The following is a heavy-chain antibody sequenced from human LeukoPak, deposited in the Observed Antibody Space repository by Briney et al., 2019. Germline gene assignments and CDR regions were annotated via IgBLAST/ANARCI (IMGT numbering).Heavy chain of an antibody. CDR2: ISYDESKK. J-gene: IGHJ4*02. D-gene: IGHD3-22*01. CDR1: GFTFSDYA. CDR3: ARVQREYYYDSSGIMGN. V-gene: IGHV3-30*04. Sequence: PGRSLRLSCAASGFTFSDYAMHWLRQAPGKGLEWVAVISYDESKKYYADSVKGRFTISRDNSKNTLYLQMNSLRVEDTAVYYCARVQREYYYDSSGIMGNWGQGTLVTVSS.